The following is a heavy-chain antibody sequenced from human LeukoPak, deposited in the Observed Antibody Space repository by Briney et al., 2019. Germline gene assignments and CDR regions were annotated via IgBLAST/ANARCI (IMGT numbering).Heavy chain of an antibody. CDR3: ARGSGGSCYDY. Sequence: GASVKVSCKASGYTFTGYFMHWVRQPPGQGLEWMGWINPNSGGTNYAQKFQGRVTMTRAPSISTAYMELSRLRSDDTAVYYCARGSGGSCYDYWGQGTLVTVSS. J-gene: IGHJ4*02. CDR2: INPNSGGT. D-gene: IGHD2-15*01. CDR1: GYTFTGYF. V-gene: IGHV1-2*02.